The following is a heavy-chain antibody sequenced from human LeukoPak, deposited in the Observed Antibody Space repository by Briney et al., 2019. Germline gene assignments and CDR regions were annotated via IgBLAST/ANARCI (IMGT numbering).Heavy chain of an antibody. CDR2: IWYDGTNK. J-gene: IGHJ3*02. CDR3: ARDRGTNNGGFDN. D-gene: IGHD1-7*01. V-gene: IGHV3-33*07. CDR1: VFTFSSYA. Sequence: GGSLRLSCAASVFTFSSYAMYWVRQAPGEGLEWVARIWYDGTNKDYADSVKGRFTISRDNSKNTLYLKMNSLRAEDTAVSHCARDRGTNNGGFDNWGQGKLVTVSS.